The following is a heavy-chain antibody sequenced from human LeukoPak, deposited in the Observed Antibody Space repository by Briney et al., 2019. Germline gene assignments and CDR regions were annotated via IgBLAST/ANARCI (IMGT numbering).Heavy chain of an antibody. V-gene: IGHV1-69*13. CDR2: VIPIFGTA. D-gene: IGHD4-17*01. Sequence: GASVKVSCKASGGSFSSYAISWVRQAPGQGLEWMGGVIPIFGTANYAQKFQGRVTITADESTSTAYMELSSLRSEDTAVYYCARDQGDYGDYWGQGTLATVSS. CDR3: ARDQGDYGDY. CDR1: GGSFSSYA. J-gene: IGHJ4*02.